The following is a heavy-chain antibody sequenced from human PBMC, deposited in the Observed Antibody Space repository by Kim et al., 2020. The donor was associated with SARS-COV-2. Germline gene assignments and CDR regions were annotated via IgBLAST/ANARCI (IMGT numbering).Heavy chain of an antibody. V-gene: IGHV1-3*01. Sequence: TKYSGSFQGRVTITRDTSASTVYMDLTSLTSEDTAVFYCARVSEAYFDYWGQGTLVTVSS. J-gene: IGHJ4*02. CDR2: T. D-gene: IGHD6-25*01. CDR3: ARVSEAYFDY.